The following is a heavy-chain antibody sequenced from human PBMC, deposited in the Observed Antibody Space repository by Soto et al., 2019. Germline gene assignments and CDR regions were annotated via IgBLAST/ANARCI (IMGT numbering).Heavy chain of an antibody. CDR1: GDSISSRSYY. CDR2: IYYSGST. V-gene: IGHV4-39*01. J-gene: IGHJ4*02. Sequence: SETLSLTCTVTGDSISSRSYYWGWIRQPPGKGLEWIGSIYYSGSTYNNPSLRSRVSMSIDTSKDQFSLKLKSVTAADTALYFCARQRTSVVTQAYSDVWGPGSLVTVSS. D-gene: IGHD2-21*02. CDR3: ARQRTSVVTQAYSDV.